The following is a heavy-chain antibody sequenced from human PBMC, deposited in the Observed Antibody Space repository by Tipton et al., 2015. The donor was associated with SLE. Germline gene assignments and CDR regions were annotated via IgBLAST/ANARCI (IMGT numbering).Heavy chain of an antibody. CDR1: GFTFSSYA. CDR3: AKDRQWLVSSNYFDY. J-gene: IGHJ4*02. V-gene: IGHV3-23*01. CDR2: ISGSGGST. D-gene: IGHD6-19*01. Sequence: SLRLSCAASGFTFSSYAMSWVRQAPGKGLEWVSAISGSGGSTYYADSVKGRFTISRDNSKNTLYLQMNSLRAEDTAVYYCAKDRQWLVSSNYFDYWGQGTLVTVSS.